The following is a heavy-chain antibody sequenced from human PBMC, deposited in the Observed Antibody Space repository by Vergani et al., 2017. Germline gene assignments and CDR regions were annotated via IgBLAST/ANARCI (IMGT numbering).Heavy chain of an antibody. D-gene: IGHD2-21*01. CDR2: VFYGGRT. CDR3: ARHISVVRPSSMTAFDY. Sequence: QMQLPESGPGLVTPSETLSLSCTVSGDSISTSSYAWGWIRQPPGKTLEWIGTVFYGGRTSYNPSLKSRVTLSLDTSKKQISLHLTSVTAADTAVYYCARHISVVRPSSMTAFDYWGQGTLVTVSS. V-gene: IGHV4-39*01. CDR1: GDSISTSSYA. J-gene: IGHJ4*02.